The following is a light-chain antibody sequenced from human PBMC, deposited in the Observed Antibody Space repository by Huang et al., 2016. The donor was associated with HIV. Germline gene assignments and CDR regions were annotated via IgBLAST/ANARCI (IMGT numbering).Light chain of an antibody. CDR1: QSVSRN. V-gene: IGKV3-15*01. CDR3: QQYNNWPPWT. J-gene: IGKJ1*01. Sequence: EIVMTQSPATLSVSPGEGATLSCRASQSVSRNLAWYQQRPGQATRLLIYGASTRATGIPARFSCSGSGTEFTLTISSLQSEDFAVYYCQQYNNWPPWTFGQGTKVEIK. CDR2: GAS.